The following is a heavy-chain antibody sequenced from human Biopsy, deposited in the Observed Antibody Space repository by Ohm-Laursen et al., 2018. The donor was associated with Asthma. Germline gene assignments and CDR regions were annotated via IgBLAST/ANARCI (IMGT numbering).Heavy chain of an antibody. CDR3: AKRRGYSDLTDFDH. CDR1: GISFRNYG. CDR2: LSSDGANE. J-gene: IGHJ4*02. D-gene: IGHD3-3*01. V-gene: IGHV3-30*18. Sequence: SLRLSCTASGISFRNYGMHWVRQAPGKGLEWVALLSSDGANEYYADSVKGRFTVSRDNAKSTLYLQMNRLRTDDTAVYYCAKRRGYSDLTDFDHWGQGTLVTVSS.